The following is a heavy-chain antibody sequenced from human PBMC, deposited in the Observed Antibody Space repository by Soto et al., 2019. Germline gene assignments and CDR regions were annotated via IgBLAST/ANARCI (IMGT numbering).Heavy chain of an antibody. Sequence: PSETLSLTCTVSGGPISSYYWSWIRQPPGKGLEWIGYIYYSGSTNYNPSLKSRVTISVDTSKNQFSLKLSSVTAADTAVYYCARESGDGYNSIDYWGQGTLVTVSS. J-gene: IGHJ4*02. CDR2: IYYSGST. CDR3: ARESGDGYNSIDY. D-gene: IGHD5-12*01. V-gene: IGHV4-59*01. CDR1: GGPISSYY.